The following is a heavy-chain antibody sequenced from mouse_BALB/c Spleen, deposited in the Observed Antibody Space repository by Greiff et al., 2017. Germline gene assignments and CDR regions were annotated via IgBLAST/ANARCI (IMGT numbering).Heavy chain of an antibody. J-gene: IGHJ2*01. V-gene: IGHV3-6*02. Sequence: EVQLVESGPGLVKPSQSLSLTCSVTGYSITSGYYWNWIRQFPGNKLEWMGYISYDGSNNYNPSLKNRISITRDTSKNQFFLKLNSVTTEDTATYYCARGDGNYHFDYWGQGTTLTVSS. CDR1: GYSITSGYY. D-gene: IGHD2-1*01. CDR3: ARGDGNYHFDY. CDR2: ISYDGSN.